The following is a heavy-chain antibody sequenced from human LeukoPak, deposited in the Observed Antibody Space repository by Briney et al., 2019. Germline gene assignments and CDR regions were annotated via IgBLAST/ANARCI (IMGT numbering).Heavy chain of an antibody. D-gene: IGHD1-26*01. V-gene: IGHV4-4*07. Sequence: SETLSLTCAVSGDSMTNYYWSWIRQPAGQGLEWIGHIYVSGRTNYNPSFKSRVSMSIDTSKKQFSLNLTSVSAADTAVYFCARDRWELTPAKGWFDSWGQGTLVTVSS. J-gene: IGHJ5*01. CDR1: GDSMTNYY. CDR2: IYVSGRT. CDR3: ARDRWELTPAKGWFDS.